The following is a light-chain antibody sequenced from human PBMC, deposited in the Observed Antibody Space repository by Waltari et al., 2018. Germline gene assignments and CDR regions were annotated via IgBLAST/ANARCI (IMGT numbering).Light chain of an antibody. CDR2: EDH. J-gene: IGLJ3*02. V-gene: IGLV6-57*04. Sequence: FMLTQPHSVSESPGKTITISCTRSSSRIASNFVQWYQQRPGSAPTTVIYEDHQRPSGVPDRFSGSFDRSSNSASLTISGLKTEDEAEYYCQSYDGSGSWVFGGGTKLTVL. CDR3: QSYDGSGSWV. CDR1: SSRIASNF.